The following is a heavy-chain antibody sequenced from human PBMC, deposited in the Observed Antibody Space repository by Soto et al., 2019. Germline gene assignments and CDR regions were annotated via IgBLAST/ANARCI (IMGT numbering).Heavy chain of an antibody. V-gene: IGHV4-39*01. Sequence: SETLSLTCTVSGGSISSSSYYWGWIRQPPGKGLEWIGSIYYSGSTYYNPSLKSRVTISVGTSKNQFSLKLSSVTAADTAVYYCARRGFDSSGYYYSFDYWGQGTLVTVSS. CDR1: GGSISSSSYY. J-gene: IGHJ4*02. D-gene: IGHD3-22*01. CDR3: ARRGFDSSGYYYSFDY. CDR2: IYYSGST.